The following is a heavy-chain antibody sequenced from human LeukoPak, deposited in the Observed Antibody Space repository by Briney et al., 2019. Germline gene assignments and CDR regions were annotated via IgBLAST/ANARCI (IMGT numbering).Heavy chain of an antibody. V-gene: IGHV4-30-4*01. CDR1: DVSINNGDYY. CDR3: AREYYYYESTGYQYYFDS. D-gene: IGHD3-22*01. J-gene: IGHJ4*02. Sequence: SETLSLTCIVSDVSINNGDYYWSWIRQPPGKGLEWIGYIFYTGNTHYNPSLKSRVAVSIDTSKNQFSLKLTSVTAADTAVYYCAREYYYYESTGYQYYFDSWGQGTLVTVSS. CDR2: IFYTGNT.